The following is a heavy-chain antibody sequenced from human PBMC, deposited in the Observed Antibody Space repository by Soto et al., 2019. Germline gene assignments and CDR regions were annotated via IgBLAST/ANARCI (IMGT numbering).Heavy chain of an antibody. CDR2: ISAYNGNT. CDR3: ARDFYGDSSSYH. CDR1: GYTFTSYG. V-gene: IGHV1-18*01. J-gene: IGHJ4*02. D-gene: IGHD6-13*01. Sequence: ASVKVSCKASGYTFTSYGISWVRQAPGQGLEWMGWISAYNGNTNYAQKLQGRVTMTTDTSTSTAYTELRSLRSDDTAVYYCARDFYGDSSSYHWGQGTLVTAPQ.